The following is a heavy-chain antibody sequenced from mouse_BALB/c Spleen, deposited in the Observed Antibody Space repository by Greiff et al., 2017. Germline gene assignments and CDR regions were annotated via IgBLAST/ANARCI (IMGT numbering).Heavy chain of an antibody. J-gene: IGHJ1*01. V-gene: IGHV5-17*02. Sequence: DVHLVESGGGLVQPGGSRKLSCAASGFTFSSFGMHWVRQAPEKGLEWVAYISSGSSTIYYADTVKGRFTISRDNPKNTLFLQMTSLRSEDTAMCYCASGGGTGRYFDVWGAGTTVTVSS. CDR2: ISSGSSTI. CDR1: GFTFSSFG. CDR3: ASGGGTGRYFDV. D-gene: IGHD4-1*01.